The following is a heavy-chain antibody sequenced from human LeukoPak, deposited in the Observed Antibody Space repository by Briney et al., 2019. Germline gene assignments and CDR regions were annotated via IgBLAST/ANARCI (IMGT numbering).Heavy chain of an antibody. J-gene: IGHJ4*02. CDR1: GFTFSSYA. D-gene: IGHD3-22*01. V-gene: IGHV3-30*18. CDR2: ISCDGTNK. Sequence: GGSLRLSCAASGFTFSSYAMHWVRQAPGKGLEWVAVISCDGTNKYYIDSVKGRFTISRDNSKNTLYLQMNSLRAEDTAVYYCAKVHLTYYYDSSGYGFQDYWGQGALVTVSS. CDR3: AKVHLTYYYDSSGYGFQDY.